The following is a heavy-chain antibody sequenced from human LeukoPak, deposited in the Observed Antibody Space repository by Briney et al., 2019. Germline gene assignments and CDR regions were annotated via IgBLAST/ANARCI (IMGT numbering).Heavy chain of an antibody. CDR2: IYYSGST. Sequence: PSETLSRTCTVSGGSISSSSYYWGWIRQPPGKGLEWIGSIYYSGSTYYNPSLKSRVTISVDTSKNQFSLKLSSVTAADTAVYYCARRANIDFWSGYSHGDSPDYWGQGTLVTVSS. V-gene: IGHV4-39*01. J-gene: IGHJ4*02. CDR3: ARRANIDFWSGYSHGDSPDY. CDR1: GGSISSSSYY. D-gene: IGHD3-3*01.